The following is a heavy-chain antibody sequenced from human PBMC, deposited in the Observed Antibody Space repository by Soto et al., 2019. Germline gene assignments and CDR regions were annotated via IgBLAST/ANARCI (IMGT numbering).Heavy chain of an antibody. D-gene: IGHD2-8*01. CDR1: GGSITTTSYY. Sequence: SETLSLTCTVSGGSITTTSYYWGWIRQPPGKGLEWIGNIFYSGNTYYNSSLKSRATISVDTSKNLFSLTLSSVTAADTAVYYCSRLGVPTNAFDIWGQGTMVTVSS. CDR3: SRLGVPTNAFDI. J-gene: IGHJ3*02. CDR2: IFYSGNT. V-gene: IGHV4-39*02.